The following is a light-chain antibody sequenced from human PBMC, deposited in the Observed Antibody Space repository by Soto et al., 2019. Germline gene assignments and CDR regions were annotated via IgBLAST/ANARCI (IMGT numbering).Light chain of an antibody. V-gene: IGLV3-21*02. Sequence: SYELTHPPSVSVAPGQTARITCERNNIGSKSVHWYQQRPGQAPVLVVYGDSDRPSGNPERFSGSNSENTATLTITRVEAGDEADHYCQVWDSSSDHVLFGGGTKLTVL. J-gene: IGLJ3*02. CDR2: GDS. CDR3: QVWDSSSDHVL. CDR1: NIGSKS.